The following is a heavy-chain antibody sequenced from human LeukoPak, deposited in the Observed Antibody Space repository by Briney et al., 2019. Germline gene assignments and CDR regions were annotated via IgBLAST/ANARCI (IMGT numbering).Heavy chain of an antibody. D-gene: IGHD6-19*01. CDR1: GFTFSSYS. CDR2: ISSSSSTI. J-gene: IGHJ4*02. CDR3: ARVLLGWYGPFDY. Sequence: PLGGSLRLSCAASGFTFSSYSMNWVRQAPGKGLEWVSYISSSSSTIYYADSVKGRFTISRDNAKNSLYLQMNSLRAEDTAVYYCARVLLGWYGPFDYWGQGTLVTVSS. V-gene: IGHV3-48*01.